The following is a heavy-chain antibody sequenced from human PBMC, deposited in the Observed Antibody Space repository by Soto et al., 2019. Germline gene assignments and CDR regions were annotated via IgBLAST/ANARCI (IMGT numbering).Heavy chain of an antibody. CDR3: ARDQGVAAAGINWFDP. D-gene: IGHD6-13*01. J-gene: IGHJ5*02. CDR1: GASMNSYH. CDR2: IHSSGST. Sequence: PSETLSLTCTVSGASMNSYHWSWIRQPAGKGLEWIGHIHSSGSTNYNPSLKSRVTMSVDTSKNQFSLRLMSLTAADTAVYYCARDQGVAAAGINWFDPWGQGSPVTVSS. V-gene: IGHV4-4*07.